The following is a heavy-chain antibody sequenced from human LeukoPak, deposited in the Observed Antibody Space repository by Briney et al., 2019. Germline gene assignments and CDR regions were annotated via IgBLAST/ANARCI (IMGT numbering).Heavy chain of an antibody. J-gene: IGHJ6*03. CDR1: GGSISSYY. CDR2: IYYSGST. CDR3: ARVVKDWAAADSPYYYYMDV. V-gene: IGHV4-59*01. Sequence: SETLSLTCTVSGGSISSYYWSWIRQPPGKGLEWIGYIYYSGSTNYNPSLKSRVTISVDTSKNQFSLKLSSVTAADTAVYYCARVVKDWAAADSPYYYYMDVWGKGTTVTVSS. D-gene: IGHD6-13*01.